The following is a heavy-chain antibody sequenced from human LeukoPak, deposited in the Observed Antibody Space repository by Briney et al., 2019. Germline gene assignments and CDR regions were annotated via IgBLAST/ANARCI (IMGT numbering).Heavy chain of an antibody. Sequence: GGSLRLSCAASGFTVSSSYMSWVRQAPGKGREGCTLIYSDGTTYYADSVRGGFTISRDNSKNTLYLQMNSLRAEDTAVYFCARDLGYCSGGSCYVGYFDYWGEGTVVTVSS. V-gene: IGHV3-66*01. CDR3: ARDLGYCSGGSCYVGYFDY. CDR1: GFTVSSSY. D-gene: IGHD2-15*01. J-gene: IGHJ4*02. CDR2: IYSDGTT.